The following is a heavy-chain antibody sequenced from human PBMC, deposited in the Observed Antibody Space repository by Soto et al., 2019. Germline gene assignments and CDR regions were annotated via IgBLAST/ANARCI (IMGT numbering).Heavy chain of an antibody. Sequence: GGSLRLSCAASGFTFSSYWMHWVRQAPGKGLVWVSRINSDGSSTSYADSVKGRFTISRDNAKNTLYLQMNSLRAEDTAVYYCLRTSLVVAAATREDYWGQGTLVTVSS. CDR2: INSDGSST. V-gene: IGHV3-74*01. CDR3: LRTSLVVAAATREDY. D-gene: IGHD2-15*01. CDR1: GFTFSSYW. J-gene: IGHJ4*02.